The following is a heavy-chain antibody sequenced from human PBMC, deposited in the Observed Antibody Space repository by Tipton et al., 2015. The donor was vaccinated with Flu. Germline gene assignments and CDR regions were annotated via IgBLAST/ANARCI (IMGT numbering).Heavy chain of an antibody. J-gene: IGHJ4*02. CDR1: GDSISGGDYY. CDR2: VFYSGNT. V-gene: IGHV4-30-4*01. CDR3: TRDAHDSSGHYYFTDS. Sequence: TLSLTCTVSGDSISGGDYYWSWVRQPPGKGLEWIGYVFYSGNTYHNPSLKSRETISVDTSKNQFSLRLTSVTVADTAVYYCTRDAHDSSGHYYFTDSWGQGTLVTVSS. D-gene: IGHD3-22*01.